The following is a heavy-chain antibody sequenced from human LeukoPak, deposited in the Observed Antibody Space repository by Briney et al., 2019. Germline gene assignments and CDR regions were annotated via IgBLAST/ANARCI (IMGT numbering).Heavy chain of an antibody. Sequence: GGSLRLSCAASGFTFSSAWMTWVRQAPGKGLEWVGRIQSKTDGGRTEYAAPVKGRFTISRNDSEDTLFLQMLSLRIEDTAVYWSTTAYRSDWYLREGLDVWGPGTTVTVS. CDR1: GFTFSSAW. CDR2: IQSKTDGGRT. V-gene: IGHV3-15*01. CDR3: TTAYRSDWYLREGLDV. D-gene: IGHD6-19*01. J-gene: IGHJ6*02.